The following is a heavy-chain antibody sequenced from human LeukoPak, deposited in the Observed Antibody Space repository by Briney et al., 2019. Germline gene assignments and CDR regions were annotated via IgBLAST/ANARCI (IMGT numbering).Heavy chain of an antibody. CDR2: IWYDGSNK. CDR1: GFTFSSYG. D-gene: IGHD6-13*01. CDR3: AKSWSLFDY. J-gene: IGHJ4*02. V-gene: IGHV3-33*06. Sequence: GGSLRLSCAASGFTFSSYGMHWVRQAPGKGLEWVAVIWYDGSNKYYADSAKGRFTISRDNFKNTLYLQMNSLRAEDTAVYYCAKSWSLFDYWGQGTLVTVSS.